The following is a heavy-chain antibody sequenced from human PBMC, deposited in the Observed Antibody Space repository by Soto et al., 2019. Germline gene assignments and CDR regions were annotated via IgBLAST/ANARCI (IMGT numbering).Heavy chain of an antibody. D-gene: IGHD6-19*01. V-gene: IGHV4-61*01. Sequence: PSETLSLTCTVSGGSVSSGSYYWSWIRQPPGKGLEWIGYIYYSGSTNYNPSLKSRVTISVDTSKNQFSLKLSSVTAADTAVYYCAREIAVALGGYYYYYYGMDVWGQGTTVTVSS. CDR2: IYYSGST. CDR3: AREIAVALGGYYYYYYGMDV. J-gene: IGHJ6*02. CDR1: GGSVSSGSYY.